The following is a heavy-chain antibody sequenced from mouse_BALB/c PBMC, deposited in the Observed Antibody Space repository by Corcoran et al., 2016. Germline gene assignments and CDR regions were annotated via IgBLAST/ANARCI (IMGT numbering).Heavy chain of an antibody. CDR1: GYTFTSYI. Sequence: EVQLQKSGPGLVKPGATLTITCTASGYTFTSYIRPWVKKKPGQGLGWIGYINPYNDGTKYNEKVKGKATLSSDKSSSTAYMELSSLTSEDSAVYYCARLYACIALDYWGQGTSVTVSS. D-gene: IGHD2-10*02. CDR2: INPYNDGT. V-gene: IGHV1S136*01. CDR3: ARLYACIALDY. J-gene: IGHJ4*01.